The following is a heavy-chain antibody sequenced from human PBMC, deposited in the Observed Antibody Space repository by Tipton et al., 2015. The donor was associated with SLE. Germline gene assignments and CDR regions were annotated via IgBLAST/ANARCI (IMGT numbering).Heavy chain of an antibody. J-gene: IGHJ4*02. V-gene: IGHV4-39*07. CDR1: GGSISSSSYY. D-gene: IGHD1-26*01. CDR2: IYYSGST. Sequence: LRLSCTVSGGSISSSSYYWGWIRQPPGKGLEWIGSIYYSGSTYYNPSLKSRVTISVDTSKNQFSLKLSSVTAADTAVYYCARDPSRYSGSQSPFDYWGQGTLVTVSP. CDR3: ARDPSRYSGSQSPFDY.